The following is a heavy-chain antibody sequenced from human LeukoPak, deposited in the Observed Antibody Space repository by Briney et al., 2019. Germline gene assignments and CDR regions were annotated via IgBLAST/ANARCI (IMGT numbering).Heavy chain of an antibody. CDR1: GFTFSSYA. V-gene: IGHV3-23*01. CDR3: AKDLFLSDHDY. CDR2: ISGSGGST. D-gene: IGHD2/OR15-2a*01. Sequence: GGSLRLSCAASGFTFSSYAMSWVRQAPGKGLEWVSAISGSGGSTYYADSVKGRFTISRDNSKNTLYLQMNSLRAEGTAAYYCAKDLFLSDHDYWGQGTLVTVSS. J-gene: IGHJ4*02.